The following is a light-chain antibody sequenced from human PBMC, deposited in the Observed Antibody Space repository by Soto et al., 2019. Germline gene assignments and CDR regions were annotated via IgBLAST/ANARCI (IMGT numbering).Light chain of an antibody. CDR1: QTVGTH. V-gene: IGKV3-15*01. CDR2: GAS. CDR3: QQFNNWPPWT. J-gene: IGKJ1*01. Sequence: EIVLIQSPVTLSLSPGERATLSCRAIQTVGTHLDRYQQNPGQAPSLLIYGASSRAAGIPDRLSGSGSGTEFPLTISGLQSDDFAVYYCQQFNNWPPWTFGQGTKVEIK.